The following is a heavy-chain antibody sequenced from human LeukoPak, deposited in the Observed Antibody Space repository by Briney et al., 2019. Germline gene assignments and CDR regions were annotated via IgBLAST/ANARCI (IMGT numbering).Heavy chain of an antibody. V-gene: IGHV1-69*13. J-gene: IGHJ6*03. D-gene: IGHD3-10*01. CDR2: IIPIFGTA. Sequence: SVKVSCKASGGTFSSYAISWVRQAPGQGLEWMGGIIPIFGTANYAQKFQGRVTITADESTSTAYMELSSLRSEDTAVYYCARGVYYGSGSYYEERWGTHYYYYYMDVWGKGTTVTISS. CDR3: ARGVYYGSGSYYEERWGTHYYYYYMDV. CDR1: GGTFSSYA.